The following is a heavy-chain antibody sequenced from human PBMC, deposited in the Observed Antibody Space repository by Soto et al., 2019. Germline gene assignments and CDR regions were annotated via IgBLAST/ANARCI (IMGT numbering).Heavy chain of an antibody. V-gene: IGHV4-31*03. D-gene: IGHD2-21*01. J-gene: IGHJ6*02. CDR1: GGSISSGGYY. Sequence: SETLSLTCTVSGGSISSGGYYWSWIRQHPGKGLEWIGYIYYSGGTYYNTSLKSRVTISVDTSKNQFSLKLSSVTAADTAVYYCAASCVGCGGFNYYGMDVWGQGTTVTVSS. CDR3: AASCVGCGGFNYYGMDV. CDR2: IYYSGGT.